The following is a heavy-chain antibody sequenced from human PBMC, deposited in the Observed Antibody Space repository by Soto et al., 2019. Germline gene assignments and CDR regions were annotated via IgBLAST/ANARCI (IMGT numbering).Heavy chain of an antibody. J-gene: IGHJ3*02. D-gene: IGHD3-16*01. Sequence: GGSLRLSCAASGFTFSSYAMSWVRQAPGKGLEWVSAISSTSISMYYADSLKGRFTISRDNAKNSLYLQMNSLRAEDTAVYYCAREITTHDAFDIWGQGTMVTVS. CDR1: GFTFSSYA. CDR2: ISSTSISM. V-gene: IGHV3-21*01. CDR3: AREITTHDAFDI.